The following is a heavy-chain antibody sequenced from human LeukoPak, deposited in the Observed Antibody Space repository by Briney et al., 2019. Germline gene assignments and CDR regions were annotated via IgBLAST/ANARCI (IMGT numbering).Heavy chain of an antibody. V-gene: IGHV3-7*01. CDR3: ARDSRPWLVLDY. Sequence: GGSLRLSCAASGFTFSSYWMNWARQAPGKGLEWVASINHNGNVNYYVDSVKGRFTISRDNAKNSLYLQMNSLRAEDTAVYYCARDSRPWLVLDYWGQGTLVTVSS. D-gene: IGHD6-19*01. CDR1: GFTFSSYW. CDR2: INHNGNVN. J-gene: IGHJ4*02.